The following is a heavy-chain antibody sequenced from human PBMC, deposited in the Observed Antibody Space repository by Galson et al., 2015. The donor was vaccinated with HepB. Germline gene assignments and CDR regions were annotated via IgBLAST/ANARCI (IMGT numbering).Heavy chain of an antibody. J-gene: IGHJ4*02. D-gene: IGHD3-10*01. Sequence: SLRLSCAGSGFNFRNYGMNWVRQAPGKGLEWVSSISGRRTYIYYADSVKGRFTISRDNAKNLLYLQMHTLRAEDTAVYFCARPPVGYNGSGTPLYYFDLWGQGTLVSVSS. CDR1: GFNFRNYG. CDR3: ARPPVGYNGSGTPLYYFDL. CDR2: ISGRRTYI. V-gene: IGHV3-21*01.